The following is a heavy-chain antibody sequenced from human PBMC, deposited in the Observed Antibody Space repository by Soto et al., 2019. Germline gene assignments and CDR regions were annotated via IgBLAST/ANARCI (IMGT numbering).Heavy chain of an antibody. CDR3: ASSLYCSSTSCYGAYYYYGMDV. CDR1: GYTFTSYG. V-gene: IGHV1-18*01. Sequence: QVQLVQSGAEVKKPGASVKVSCKASGYTFTSYGISWVRQAPGQGLEWMGWISAYNGNTNYAQKLQGRVTMTTDTSTSTAYMELRSLRSDDTAVYYCASSLYCSSTSCYGAYYYYGMDVWGQGTTVTVSS. J-gene: IGHJ6*02. D-gene: IGHD2-2*01. CDR2: ISAYNGNT.